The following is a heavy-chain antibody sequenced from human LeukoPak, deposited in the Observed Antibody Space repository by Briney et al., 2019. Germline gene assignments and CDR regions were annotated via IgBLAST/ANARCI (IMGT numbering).Heavy chain of an antibody. D-gene: IGHD1-26*01. CDR1: GFTFSSYS. Sequence: GGSLRLSCAASGFTFSSYSMNWVRQAPGKGLEWVSYISSSSSTIYYADSVKGRFTISRDNAKNSLYLQMNSLRAEDTAVYYCARDVSGSYHFGGQGTLVTVSS. CDR2: ISSSSSTI. J-gene: IGHJ4*02. CDR3: ARDVSGSYHF. V-gene: IGHV3-48*01.